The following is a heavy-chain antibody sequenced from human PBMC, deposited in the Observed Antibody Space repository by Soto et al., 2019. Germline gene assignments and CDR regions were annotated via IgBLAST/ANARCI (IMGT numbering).Heavy chain of an antibody. CDR3: AIGGPQYYMDV. CDR2: INHSGST. J-gene: IGHJ6*03. V-gene: IGHV4-34*01. Sequence: SETLSLTWAVYAGTFSGYYWSGIRQPPGKGLEWIGEINHSGSTNYNPSLKSRVTISVDTSKNQFSLKLSSVTAADTAVYYCAIGGPQYYMDVCCKRITGTVFS. CDR1: AGTFSGYY.